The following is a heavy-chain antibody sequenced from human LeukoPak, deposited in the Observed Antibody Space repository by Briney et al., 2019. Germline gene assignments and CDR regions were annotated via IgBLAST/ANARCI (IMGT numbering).Heavy chain of an antibody. J-gene: IGHJ4*02. V-gene: IGHV3-15*01. Sequence: GGSLRLSCAASRFTFSNAWVSWVRQAPGKGLEWVGRIKTKTDGGTTDHAAPVKGRFTISRDDSKNTLYLQMNSLKTEDTAVYYRTTARWYTYANDYWGQGTLVTVSS. D-gene: IGHD2-2*01. CDR1: RFTFSNAW. CDR3: TTARWYTYANDY. CDR2: IKTKTDGGTT.